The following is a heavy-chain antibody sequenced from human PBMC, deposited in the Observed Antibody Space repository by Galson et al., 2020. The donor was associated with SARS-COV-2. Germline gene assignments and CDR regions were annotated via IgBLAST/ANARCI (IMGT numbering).Heavy chain of an antibody. Sequence: ASVKVSCKASGYTFTTYGISWVRQAPGQGLEWMGRISPHNANTHYAQKFQGRVTMSAVTSTDTVYMELKSLNSDDTAVYYCAGSSDPGVVPSAFTYYHLLEVWGQGTTVTVS. D-gene: IGHD6-6*01. CDR2: ISPHNANT. CDR3: AGSSDPGVVPSAFTYYHLLEV. J-gene: IGHJ6*02. CDR1: GYTFTTYG. V-gene: IGHV1-18*04.